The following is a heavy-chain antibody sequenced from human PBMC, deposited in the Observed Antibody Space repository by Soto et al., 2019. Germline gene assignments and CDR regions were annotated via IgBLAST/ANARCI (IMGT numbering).Heavy chain of an antibody. CDR2: IDASGKNT. CDR3: ACNTYFDY. Sequence: PGGSLRLSCAASGFTFTTYAMTWVRQAPGKGLEWVSGIDASGKNTYYADSVRGRFTISRDNSRNTVYLQMTSLRAEDTAMYFCACNTYFDYWGQGTLVTVSS. CDR1: GFTFTTYA. J-gene: IGHJ4*02. V-gene: IGHV3-23*01.